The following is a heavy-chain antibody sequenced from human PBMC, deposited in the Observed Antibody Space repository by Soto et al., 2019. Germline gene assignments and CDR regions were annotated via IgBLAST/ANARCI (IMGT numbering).Heavy chain of an antibody. CDR3: ARARFLVVRFLEWLLDY. CDR1: GYTFTSYA. CDR2: INAGNGST. Sequence: ASVKVSCKASGYTFTSYAMHWVRQAPGQRLEWMGWINAGNGSTKYSQKFQGRVTITRDTSASTAYMELSSLRSEDTAVYYCARARFLVVRFLEWLLDYWGQGTLVTVSS. J-gene: IGHJ4*02. D-gene: IGHD3-3*01. V-gene: IGHV1-3*01.